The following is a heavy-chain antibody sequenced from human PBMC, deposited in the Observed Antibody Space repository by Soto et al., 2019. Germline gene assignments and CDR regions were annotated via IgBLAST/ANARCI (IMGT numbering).Heavy chain of an antibody. CDR1: GGSVSSGNYY. CDR2: IFYSVGST. CDR3: ARGPRRYFDL. Sequence: VQLQESGPGLVKPSETLSLTCTVSGGSVSSGNYYWSWIRQPPGKGLECIGYIFYSVGSTNYNPSLKNRVTISIDTSKNHLSLKLSSVTAADTAVYYCARGPRRYFDLWGRGTLVTVSS. J-gene: IGHJ2*01. V-gene: IGHV4-61*03.